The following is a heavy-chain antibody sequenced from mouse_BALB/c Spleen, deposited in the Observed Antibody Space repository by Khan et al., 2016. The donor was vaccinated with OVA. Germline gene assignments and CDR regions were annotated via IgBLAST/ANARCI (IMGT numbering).Heavy chain of an antibody. CDR2: VSTGGSYT. V-gene: IGHV5-6*01. J-gene: IGHJ3*01. CDR1: GFTFSTYG. CDR3: TRLAYYYDSEGFAY. Sequence: EVELVESGGDLVKPGGSLKLSCAASGFTFSTYGMSWVRQTPDKRLEWVATVSTGGSYTYYPESVKGRFTISRDNAKKTLYLQMSGLKSEDTAMFYCTRLAYYYDSEGFAYWGQATLVSVSA. D-gene: IGHD1-1*01.